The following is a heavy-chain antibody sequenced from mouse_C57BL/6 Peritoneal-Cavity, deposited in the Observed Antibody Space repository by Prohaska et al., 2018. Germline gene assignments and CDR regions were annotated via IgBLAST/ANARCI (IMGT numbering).Heavy chain of an antibody. J-gene: IGHJ2*01. Sequence: QASAYTFTSYSMHCGKQRRGQGLEWIVEIDPFDSYTNYNQKFKGKATLTVDKSSSTAYMQLSSLTSEDSAVYYCARWYYGSSFDYWGQGTTLTVSS. V-gene: IGHV1-69*02. CDR3: ARWYYGSSFDY. D-gene: IGHD1-1*01. CDR1: AYTFTSYS. CDR2: IDPFDSYT.